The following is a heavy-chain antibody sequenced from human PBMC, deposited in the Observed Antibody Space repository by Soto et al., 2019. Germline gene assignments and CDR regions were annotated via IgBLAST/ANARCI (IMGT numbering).Heavy chain of an antibody. CDR1: GGSISSGGYY. CDR2: IYFSGST. Sequence: SETLSLTCPVSGGSISSGGYYWSWIRQPPGKGLEWIGYIYFSGSTYYNPSLKSRVTISVDTSKNQFSLKLSSVTAADTAVYYCARGGDTSDHPNGYNWFDPWGQGTLVTVSS. D-gene: IGHD3-16*01. J-gene: IGHJ5*02. CDR3: ARGGDTSDHPNGYNWFDP. V-gene: IGHV4-30-4*01.